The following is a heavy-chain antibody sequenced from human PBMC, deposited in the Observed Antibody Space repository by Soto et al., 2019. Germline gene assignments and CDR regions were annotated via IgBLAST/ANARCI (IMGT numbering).Heavy chain of an antibody. Sequence: SDTCGVDDGSSCGYYWSRISKPPGKGLEWIGEINHSGSTNYNPSLKSRVTISVDTSKNQFSLKLSSVTAADTAVYYCARGGGVVFDVLDVSGKRTTVSVSS. V-gene: IGHV4-34*01. CDR2: INHSGST. CDR1: DGSSCGYY. D-gene: IGHD3-3*01. CDR3: ARGGGVVFDVLDV. J-gene: IGHJ6*03.